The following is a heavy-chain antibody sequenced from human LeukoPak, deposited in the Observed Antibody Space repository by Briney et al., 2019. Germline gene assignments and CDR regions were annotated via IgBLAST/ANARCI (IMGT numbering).Heavy chain of an antibody. J-gene: IGHJ4*02. CDR3: AKDYEEDIVVVVAASSPDY. D-gene: IGHD2-15*01. CDR2: ISYDGSNK. V-gene: IGHV3-30*18. CDR1: GFTFSNYG. Sequence: PGRSLRLSCAASGFTFSNYGMHWVRQAPGKGLEWVAVISYDGSNKYYADSVKGRFTISRDNSKNTLYLQMNSLRAEDTAVYYCAKDYEEDIVVVVAASSPDYWGQGTLVTVSS.